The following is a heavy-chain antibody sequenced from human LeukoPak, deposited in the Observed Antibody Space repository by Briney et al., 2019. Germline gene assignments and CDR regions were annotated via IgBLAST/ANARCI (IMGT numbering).Heavy chain of an antibody. D-gene: IGHD1-1*01. J-gene: IGHJ4*02. CDR2: IYHSGST. CDR1: GGSISSGNW. CDR3: ARIGNYYFDY. Sequence: PSETLSLTCAVSGGSISSGNWWSWVRQPPGKWLGWIGEIYHSGSTNYNPSLKSRVTISVDKSKNQFSLKLTSVTAADTAVYYCARIGNYYFDYWGQGTLVTVSS. V-gene: IGHV4-4*02.